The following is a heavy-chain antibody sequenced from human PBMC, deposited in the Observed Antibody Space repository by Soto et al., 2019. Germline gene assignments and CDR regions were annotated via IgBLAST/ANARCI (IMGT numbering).Heavy chain of an antibody. J-gene: IGHJ6*02. CDR2: IIPIFGTA. V-gene: IGHV1-69*13. D-gene: IGHD1-26*01. Sequence: SVKVSCKASGGTFSSYAISWVRQAPGQGLEWMGGIIPIFGTANYAQKFQGRVTITADESTSTAYMELSSLRSEDTAVYYCARGGIPPSGYGIAYAMDVWGQGTTVTVSS. CDR3: ARGGIPPSGYGIAYAMDV. CDR1: GGTFSSYA.